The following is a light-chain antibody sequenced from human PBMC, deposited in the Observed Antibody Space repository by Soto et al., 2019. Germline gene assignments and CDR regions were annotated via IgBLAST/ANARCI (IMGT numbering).Light chain of an antibody. Sequence: QSALTQPASVSGSPGQSITISCTGTSSDVGAYNFVSWYQQHPGKAPKLMIYDVTNRPSGVSSRFSGSKSGNTASLAISGLQAEDGAVYYCSSYTTSNTLVFGGGTQLTVL. J-gene: IGLJ2*01. CDR3: SSYTTSNTLV. CDR2: DVT. CDR1: SSDVGAYNF. V-gene: IGLV2-14*03.